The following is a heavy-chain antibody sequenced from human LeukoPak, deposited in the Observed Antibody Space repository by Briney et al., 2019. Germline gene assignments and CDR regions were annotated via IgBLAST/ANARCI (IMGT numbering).Heavy chain of an antibody. CDR3: AREGAAEAKNFDY. J-gene: IGHJ4*02. V-gene: IGHV1-46*01. D-gene: IGHD6-25*01. Sequence: PLASVKVSCKASGYTFTNYYIHWMRQAPGQGLEWVGIINLNAVTTRYAQKFQGRITVTRDTSTSTVYMELCSLRSEDTAVYFCAREGAAEAKNFDYWGQGTLAIVSS. CDR1: GYTFTNYY. CDR2: INLNAVTT.